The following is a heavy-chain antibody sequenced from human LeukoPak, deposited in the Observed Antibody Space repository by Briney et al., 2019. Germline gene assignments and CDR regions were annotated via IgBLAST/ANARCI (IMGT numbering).Heavy chain of an antibody. CDR3: AKVGYCTSNCFRTHDY. Sequence: PGGSLRLSCAASGFTFSDAVMSWVRQAPGMGLEWVSAISSDSDVTYYAASVKGRFTISRDNSKSTVYLQMNSLRAEDAATYSCAKVGYCTSNCFRTHDYWGQGALVTVSS. V-gene: IGHV3-23*01. J-gene: IGHJ4*02. D-gene: IGHD2-8*01. CDR1: GFTFSDAV. CDR2: ISSDSDVT.